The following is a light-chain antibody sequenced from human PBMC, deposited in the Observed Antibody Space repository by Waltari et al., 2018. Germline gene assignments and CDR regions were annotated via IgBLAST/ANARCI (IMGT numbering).Light chain of an antibody. CDR1: QSVDMY. CDR2: DTS. CDR3: QQRRNWPLT. Sequence: EIVLTQSPATLSLSPGERATLSCRARQSVDMYLAGYQQRPGQAPRLLIYDTSNRATDIPARVSGSGSETDFSLTISSLEPEDFAVDYCQQRRNWPLTFGDGTKVDIK. V-gene: IGKV3-11*01. J-gene: IGKJ3*01.